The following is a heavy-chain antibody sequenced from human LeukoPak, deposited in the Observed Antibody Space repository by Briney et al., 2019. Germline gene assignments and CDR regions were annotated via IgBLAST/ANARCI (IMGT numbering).Heavy chain of an antibody. V-gene: IGHV1-46*01. Sequence: ASVKVSCKASGYTFTSYGISWVRQAPGQGLEWMGIINPSGGSTSYAQKFQGRVTMTRDTSTSTVYMELSSLRSEDTAVYYCARVLWFGEFGYDYWGQGTLVTVSS. D-gene: IGHD3-10*01. CDR3: ARVLWFGEFGYDY. J-gene: IGHJ4*02. CDR2: INPSGGST. CDR1: GYTFTSYG.